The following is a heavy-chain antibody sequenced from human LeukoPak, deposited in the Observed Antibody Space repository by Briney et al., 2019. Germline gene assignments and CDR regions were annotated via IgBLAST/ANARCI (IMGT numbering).Heavy chain of an antibody. V-gene: IGHV1-69*02. J-gene: IGHJ6*02. CDR2: IIPILGIA. D-gene: IGHD3-3*01. CDR3: ASCFWSGYKSSQFYGMEV. CDR1: GGTFSSYT. Sequence: ASVKVSCKASGGTFSSYTISWVRQAPGQGLEWMGRIIPILGIANYAQKFQGRVTITADKSTSTAYMELSSLRSEDTAVYYCASCFWSGYKSSQFYGMEVRGPGNKVTVSS.